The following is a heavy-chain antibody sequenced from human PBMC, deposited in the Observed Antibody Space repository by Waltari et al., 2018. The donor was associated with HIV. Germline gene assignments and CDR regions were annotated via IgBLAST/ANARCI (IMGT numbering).Heavy chain of an antibody. CDR2: IKQDGSEK. V-gene: IGHV3-7*03. Sequence: EMQLVESGGDLVQPGGSLRLSCAASEFTFRLYWMSWVRQAPGKGLEWVGNIKQDGSEKYYADSVRGRFTIYRDNTKNSLFLQTNTLGVDDTAIYYCATQSYGEFEYWGQGSLVTVSS. CDR1: EFTFRLYW. D-gene: IGHD4-17*01. J-gene: IGHJ4*02. CDR3: ATQSYGEFEY.